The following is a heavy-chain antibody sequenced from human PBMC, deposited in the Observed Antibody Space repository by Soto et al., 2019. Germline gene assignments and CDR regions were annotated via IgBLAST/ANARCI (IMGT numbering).Heavy chain of an antibody. V-gene: IGHV1-8*01. CDR2: MNPNSGNT. D-gene: IGHD1-1*01. CDR3: ARDGVRLERPETHFDY. J-gene: IGHJ4*02. Sequence: ASVKVSCKASGYTFTSYDINWVRQTTGQGLEWMGWMNPNSGNTGYAQKFQGRVTMTRNTSISTAYMELSSLRSEDTAVYHCARDGVRLERPETHFDYWGQGTLVTVSS. CDR1: GYTFTSYD.